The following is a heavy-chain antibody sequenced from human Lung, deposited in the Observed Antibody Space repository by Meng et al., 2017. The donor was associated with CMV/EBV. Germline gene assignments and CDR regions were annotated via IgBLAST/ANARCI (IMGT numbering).Heavy chain of an antibody. V-gene: IGHV3-23*01. CDR1: GFTFSSYA. CDR2: ISGSGGST. D-gene: IGHD4-17*01. CDR3: ANHGEGQDYGEDGDAFDI. J-gene: IGHJ3*02. Sequence: GESLKISCAASGFTFSSYAMSWVRQAPGKGLEWVSAISGSGGSTYYAASVKGRFNISSDNSKKQLYLQMNSLRAEDTAVYYCANHGEGQDYGEDGDAFDIWGQGTMVTVSS.